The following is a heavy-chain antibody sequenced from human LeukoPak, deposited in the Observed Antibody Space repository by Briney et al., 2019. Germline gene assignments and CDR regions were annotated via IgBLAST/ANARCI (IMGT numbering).Heavy chain of an antibody. CDR3: AKGGYSSGWGDWYFDL. J-gene: IGHJ2*01. Sequence: PGRSLRLSCAASGFTFSSYGMHWVRPAPGKGLEWVAVISYDGSNKYYADSVKGRFTISRDNSKNTLYLQMNSLRAEDTAVYYCAKGGYSSGWGDWYFDLWGRGTLVTVSS. V-gene: IGHV3-30*18. CDR1: GFTFSSYG. CDR2: ISYDGSNK. D-gene: IGHD6-19*01.